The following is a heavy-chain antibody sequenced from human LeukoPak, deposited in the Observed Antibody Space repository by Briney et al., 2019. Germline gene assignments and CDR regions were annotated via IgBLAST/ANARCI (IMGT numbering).Heavy chain of an antibody. Sequence: ASMKVSCKASGYTFSGYYMHWVRQAPGQGVEWMGWINPNSGGTNYAQKFQGRVTMTRDTSISTAYMELSRLRSDDTAVYYCARGYPLSTTAAGTYFQHWGQGTLVTVSS. CDR1: GYTFSGYY. CDR2: INPNSGGT. D-gene: IGHD6-13*01. J-gene: IGHJ1*01. V-gene: IGHV1-2*02. CDR3: ARGYPLSTTAAGTYFQH.